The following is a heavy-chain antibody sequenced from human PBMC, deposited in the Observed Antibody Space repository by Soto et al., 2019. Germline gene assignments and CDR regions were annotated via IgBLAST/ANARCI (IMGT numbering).Heavy chain of an antibody. CDR1: GFTFSSYS. CDR3: ARATSTGWPIDY. J-gene: IGHJ4*02. CDR2: ISSSSSYI. Sequence: PGGSLRLSCAASGFTFSSYSMNWVRQAPGKGLEWVSSISSSSSYIYYADSVKGRFTISRDNAKNSLYLQMNSLRAEDTAVYYCARATSTGWPIDYWGQGTLVTVSS. D-gene: IGHD6-19*01. V-gene: IGHV3-21*01.